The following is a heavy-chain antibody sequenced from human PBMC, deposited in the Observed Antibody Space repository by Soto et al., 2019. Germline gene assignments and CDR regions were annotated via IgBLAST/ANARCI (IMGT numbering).Heavy chain of an antibody. V-gene: IGHV4-59*01. D-gene: IGHD3-10*01. CDR1: GDSINYYY. CDR3: VSYDRQSGRYSLDY. Sequence: QVQLQESGPGLVKPSETLSLTCTVSGDSINYYYWSWIRQAPGKGLEWIGYVYYDGSTKYNPSLGSRVTMSIDTSKNQFSLKLSSVIAADTAVYYCVSYDRQSGRYSLDYWGQGTLVTVSS. J-gene: IGHJ4*02. CDR2: VYYDGST.